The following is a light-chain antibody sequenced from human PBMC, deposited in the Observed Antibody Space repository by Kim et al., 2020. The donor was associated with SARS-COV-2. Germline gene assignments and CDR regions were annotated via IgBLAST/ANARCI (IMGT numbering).Light chain of an antibody. V-gene: IGLV3-19*01. Sequence: SSSLPPSPSFSFSFLHTVRITCQGDSLRSYYASWYQQKPGQAPVLVIYGKNNRPSGIPDRFSGSSSGNTASLTITGAQAEDEADYYCNSRDSSGNHLVFGGGTKLTVL. CDR1: SLRSYY. J-gene: IGLJ3*02. CDR3: NSRDSSGNHLV. CDR2: GKN.